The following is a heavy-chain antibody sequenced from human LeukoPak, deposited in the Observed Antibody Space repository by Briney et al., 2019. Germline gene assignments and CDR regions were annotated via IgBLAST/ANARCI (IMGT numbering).Heavy chain of an antibody. CDR3: AREPIRDGYYYGMDV. V-gene: IGHV1-18*01. D-gene: IGHD4-17*01. Sequence: ASVMVSCKATGYTFTSYGVSWVRQAPGQGLEWMGWISPYNGNAYYAQRFQGRVTMTTDTSTNTAYMELRSLRSDDTAVYYCAREPIRDGYYYGMDVWGQGTTVTVSS. CDR2: ISPYNGNA. CDR1: GYTFTSYG. J-gene: IGHJ6*02.